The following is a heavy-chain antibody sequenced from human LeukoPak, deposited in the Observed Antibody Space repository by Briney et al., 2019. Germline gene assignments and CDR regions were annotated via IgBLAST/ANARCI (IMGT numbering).Heavy chain of an antibody. Sequence: PSETLSLTCAVYGGSFSGYYWSWIRQPPGKGLEWIGYIYYSGSTNYNPSLKSRVTISVDTSKNQFSLKLSSVTAADTAVYYCARQGWYYYDSSGSGSYYFDYWGQGTLVTVSS. CDR1: GGSFSGYY. V-gene: IGHV4-59*08. D-gene: IGHD3-22*01. J-gene: IGHJ4*02. CDR3: ARQGWYYYDSSGSGSYYFDY. CDR2: IYYSGST.